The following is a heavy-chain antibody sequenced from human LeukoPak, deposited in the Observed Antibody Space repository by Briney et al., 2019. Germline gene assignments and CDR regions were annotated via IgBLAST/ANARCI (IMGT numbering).Heavy chain of an antibody. J-gene: IGHJ4*02. CDR1: GGSISSYY. D-gene: IGHD2-15*01. Sequence: KPSETLSLTCTVSGGSISSYYWSWIRQPPGKGLEWIGYIYYSGSTNYNPSLKSRVTISVDTSKNQFSLKLSSVTAADTAVYYCARGPPHGGTYFDSWGQGTLVTASS. V-gene: IGHV4-59*01. CDR3: ARGPPHGGTYFDS. CDR2: IYYSGST.